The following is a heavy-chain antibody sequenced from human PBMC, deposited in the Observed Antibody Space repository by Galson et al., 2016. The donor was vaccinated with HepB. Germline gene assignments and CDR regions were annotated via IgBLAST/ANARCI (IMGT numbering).Heavy chain of an antibody. V-gene: IGHV3-30*03. D-gene: IGHD2-15*01. CDR1: GFTFSTYG. CDR2: ISYDGKSG. J-gene: IGHJ5*02. CDR3: ARNRHCSGGSCYGA. Sequence: SLRLSCAASGFTFSTYGMHWVRQAPGEGLEWVALISYDGKSGSYADSVKGRVTISRDSSKNTLYLQMNSLRAEDTAVYYCARNRHCSGGSCYGAWGQGTLVTVSS.